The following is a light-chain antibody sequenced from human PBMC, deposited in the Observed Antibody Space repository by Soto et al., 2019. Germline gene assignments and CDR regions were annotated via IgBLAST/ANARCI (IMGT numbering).Light chain of an antibody. CDR1: SSNIGAGYD. CDR3: QSYASSLSALYA. V-gene: IGLV1-40*01. J-gene: IGLJ1*01. CDR2: GNS. Sequence: QSVLTQPPSVSGAPGQRVTISCTGSSSNIGAGYDVHWYQQRPGTAPKLLIYGNSNRTSGVPDRFSGSKSGTSASLAITGLQAEDEADYYCQSYASSLSALYAFGTGSKVTV.